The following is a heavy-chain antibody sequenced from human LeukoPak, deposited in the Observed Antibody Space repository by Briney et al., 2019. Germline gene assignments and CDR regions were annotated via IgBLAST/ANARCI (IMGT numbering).Heavy chain of an antibody. V-gene: IGHV3-30*04. CDR3: ARDHPETIAAAGTIDY. CDR1: GFTFSSYA. J-gene: IGHJ4*02. Sequence: PGGSLRLSCAASGFTFSSYAMHWVRQAPGKGLEWVAVISYDGSNKYYADSVKGRFTISRDNSKNTLYLQMNSLRAEDTAVYYCARDHPETIAAAGTIDYWGQGTLVTVSS. CDR2: ISYDGSNK. D-gene: IGHD6-13*01.